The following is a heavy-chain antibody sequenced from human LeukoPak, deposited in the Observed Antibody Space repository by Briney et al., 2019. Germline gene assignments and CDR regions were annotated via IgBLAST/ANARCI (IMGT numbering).Heavy chain of an antibody. CDR1: GGTFSSYA. D-gene: IGHD1-26*01. CDR2: IIPIFGTA. J-gene: IGHJ4*02. V-gene: IGHV1-69*06. Sequence: SVKVSCKASGGTFSSYAISWVRQAPGQGLEWMGGIIPIFGTANYAQKFQGRVTITADKSTSTAYMELRSLRSDDTAVYYCARDLVGATLIGYWGQGTLVTVSS. CDR3: ARDLVGATLIGY.